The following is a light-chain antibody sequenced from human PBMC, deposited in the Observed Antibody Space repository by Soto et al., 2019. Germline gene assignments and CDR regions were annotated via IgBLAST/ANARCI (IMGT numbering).Light chain of an antibody. CDR3: QQYNNWWA. CDR2: DAS. J-gene: IGKJ1*01. CDR1: QSVSSSY. V-gene: IGKV3D-20*01. Sequence: ELTLSQTTRSVSHGERATLSCGASQSVSSSYLAWYQQKPGLAPRLLIYDASSRATGIPARFSGSGSGTEFTLTTSSLQSEDSAVYYCQQYNNWWAFGQGTKVDIK.